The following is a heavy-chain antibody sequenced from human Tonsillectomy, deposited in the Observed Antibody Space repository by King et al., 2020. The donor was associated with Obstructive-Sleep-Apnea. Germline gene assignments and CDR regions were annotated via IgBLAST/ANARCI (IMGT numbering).Heavy chain of an antibody. D-gene: IGHD3-3*01. CDR1: GFTFSDYY. CDR3: TRWYDVWSGPPMDV. CDR2: VSSHSSYT. V-gene: IGHV3-11*06. Sequence: VQLVESGGGLVKPGGSLTLSCAASGFTFSDYYMSWIRQAPGKGLEWVSHVSSHSSYTNYADSVRGRFTISRDNADNSQSLRMNSLTAEDTGVYFCTRWYDVWSGPPMDVWGQGTTVIVSS. J-gene: IGHJ6*02.